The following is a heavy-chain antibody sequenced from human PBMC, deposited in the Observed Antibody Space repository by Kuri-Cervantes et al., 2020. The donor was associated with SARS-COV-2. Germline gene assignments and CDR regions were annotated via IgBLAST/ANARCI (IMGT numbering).Heavy chain of an antibody. CDR3: TRESLGYCTNGVCPAVAFDI. CDR2: ISSSSSYI. Sequence: GGSLRLSCAASGFTFSSYSMNWVRQAPGKGLEWVSSISSSSSYIYYADSVKGRFTISRDNAKNSLYLQMNSLRAEDTAVYYCTRESLGYCTNGVCPAVAFDIWGQGTMVTVSS. V-gene: IGHV3-21*01. D-gene: IGHD2-8*01. J-gene: IGHJ3*02. CDR1: GFTFSSYS.